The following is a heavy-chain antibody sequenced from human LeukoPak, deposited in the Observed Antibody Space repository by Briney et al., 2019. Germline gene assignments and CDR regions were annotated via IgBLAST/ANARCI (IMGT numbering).Heavy chain of an antibody. CDR2: ISYDGSNK. CDR1: GFTFSSYG. CDR3: AKDPRSRGDTAMVFVY. J-gene: IGHJ4*02. V-gene: IGHV3-30*18. Sequence: PGRSLRLSCAASGFTFSSYGMHWVRQAPGKGLEWVAVISYDGSNKYYADSVKGRFTISRDNSKNTLYLQMNSLRAEDTAVYYCAKDPRSRGDTAMVFVYWGQGTLVTVSS. D-gene: IGHD5-18*01.